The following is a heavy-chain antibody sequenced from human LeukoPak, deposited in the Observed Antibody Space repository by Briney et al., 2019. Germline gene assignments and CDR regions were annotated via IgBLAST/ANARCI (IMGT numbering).Heavy chain of an antibody. J-gene: IGHJ4*02. CDR2: IKQDGSEK. V-gene: IGHV3-7*01. D-gene: IGHD3-16*01. CDR3: ARYVDLSLFDY. Sequence: GGSLRLSCAASGFTFSSYWMSWVRQAPGKGLEWVAKIKQDGSEKYYVDSVKGRFTISRDNAKNSLYLQMNSLRAEDTAVYYCARYVDLSLFDYWGQGTLVTVSS. CDR1: GFTFSSYW.